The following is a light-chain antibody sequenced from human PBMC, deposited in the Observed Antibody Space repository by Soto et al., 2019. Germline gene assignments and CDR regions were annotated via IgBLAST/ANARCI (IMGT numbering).Light chain of an antibody. J-gene: IGLJ2*01. Sequence: QSALTQPASVSGSPGQSITISCTGTSSDVGTYNFVSWHQHHPGKAPKLIIYEGTKRPSGVSNRFSGSKSGNTASLTISGLQAEDEADYYCSSFAGGSTLVFGGGTKLTVL. CDR2: EGT. CDR1: SSDVGTYNF. CDR3: SSFAGGSTLV. V-gene: IGLV2-23*01.